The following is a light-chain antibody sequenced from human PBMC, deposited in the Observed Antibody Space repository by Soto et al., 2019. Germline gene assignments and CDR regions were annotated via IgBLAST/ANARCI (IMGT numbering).Light chain of an antibody. J-gene: IGKJ3*01. Sequence: DIQMTQSPSSLSASVGDRVTITCRASQSISNHLNWYQRKPGQAPKLLIYAASSLQSGVPSRFSGSGSGTDFSLTISRLQPEDFATYYCQQSHTTPLFTFGPGTKVDLK. V-gene: IGKV1-39*01. CDR1: QSISNH. CDR3: QQSHTTPLFT. CDR2: AAS.